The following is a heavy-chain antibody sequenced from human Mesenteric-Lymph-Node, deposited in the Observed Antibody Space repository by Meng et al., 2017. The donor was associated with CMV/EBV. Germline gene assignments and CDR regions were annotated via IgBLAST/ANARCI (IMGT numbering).Heavy chain of an antibody. Sequence: QVQVQQGGQGLLKPSETLSLPCAVYGGSFSGYYWSWIRQPPGKGLEWIGEINHSGSTNYNPSLKSRVTISVDTSKNQFSLKLSSVTAADTAVYYCARHQRWLKSEGGFNYWGQGTLVTVSS. D-gene: IGHD4-23*01. CDR2: INHSGST. CDR3: ARHQRWLKSEGGFNY. CDR1: GGSFSGYY. V-gene: IGHV4-34*01. J-gene: IGHJ4*02.